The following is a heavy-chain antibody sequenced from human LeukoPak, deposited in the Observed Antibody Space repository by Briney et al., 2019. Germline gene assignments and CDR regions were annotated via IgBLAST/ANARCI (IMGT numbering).Heavy chain of an antibody. CDR3: ARVDLYGGVDAFDI. J-gene: IGHJ3*02. D-gene: IGHD4-23*01. CDR2: IYTSGST. V-gene: IGHV4-4*07. Sequence: SETLSLTCTVSGGSISSYYWSWIRQPAGKGLEWIGRIYTSGSTNYNPSLKSRVTMSVDTSKNQFSLKLSSVTAADTAVYYCARVDLYGGVDAFDIWGQGTMVTVSS. CDR1: GGSISSYY.